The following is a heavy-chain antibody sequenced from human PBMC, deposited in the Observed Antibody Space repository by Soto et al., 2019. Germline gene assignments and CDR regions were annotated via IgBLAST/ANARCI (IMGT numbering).Heavy chain of an antibody. J-gene: IGHJ6*02. CDR1: GCTFSSYA. Sequence: SVKVSCKATGCTFSSYAINWVRQAPGQGLEWMGGIIPMLGAPKYAQKFLGRVTITADKSSSTAYMELAGLRSEDTAVYYCARAAPPREYYYYAMDVWGRGTTVTVSS. CDR2: IIPMLGAP. CDR3: ARAAPPREYYYYAMDV. V-gene: IGHV1-69*06.